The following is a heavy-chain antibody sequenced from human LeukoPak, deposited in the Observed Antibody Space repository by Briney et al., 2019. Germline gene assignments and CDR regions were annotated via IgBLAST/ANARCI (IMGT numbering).Heavy chain of an antibody. CDR1: GGSFSGYY. CDR2: INHSGST. CDR3: AREFRYYVWGSYRYFDY. J-gene: IGHJ4*02. D-gene: IGHD3-16*02. V-gene: IGHV4-34*01. Sequence: SETLSLTCAVYGGSFSGYYWSWIRQPPGKGLEWIGEINHSGSTNYNPSLKSRVTISVDTPKNQFSLKLSSVTAADTAVYYCAREFRYYVWGSYRYFDYWGQGTLVTVSS.